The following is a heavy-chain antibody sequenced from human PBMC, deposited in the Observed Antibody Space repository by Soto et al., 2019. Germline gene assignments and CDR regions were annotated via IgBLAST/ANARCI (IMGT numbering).Heavy chain of an antibody. V-gene: IGHV3-11*06. D-gene: IGHD6-19*01. J-gene: IGHJ6*02. Sequence: XGSLRLSCFASGYSFSDYYMAWIRRAPGKGLEWVSYISDGGSYTNHGASVRDRVTVSRDDARNSLYLQMNSLRVEDTGIYYCARAPGAVNSYAGVDVWGQGNTVTVSS. CDR1: GYSFSDYY. CDR3: ARAPGAVNSYAGVDV. CDR2: ISDGGSYT.